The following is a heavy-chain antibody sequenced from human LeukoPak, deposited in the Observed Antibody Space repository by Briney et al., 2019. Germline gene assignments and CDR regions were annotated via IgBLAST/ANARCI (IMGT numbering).Heavy chain of an antibody. CDR1: GGSINSYY. D-gene: IGHD1-1*01. Sequence: PSETLSLTCTVSGGSINSYYWSWLRQPPGKGLEWIGYIYYSGSTNYNPSLKSRVTISVDTSKNQFSLKLSSVTAADTAVYYCARDRGTWNDDGFDYWGQGTLVTVSS. J-gene: IGHJ4*02. CDR3: ARDRGTWNDDGFDY. CDR2: IYYSGST. V-gene: IGHV4-59*12.